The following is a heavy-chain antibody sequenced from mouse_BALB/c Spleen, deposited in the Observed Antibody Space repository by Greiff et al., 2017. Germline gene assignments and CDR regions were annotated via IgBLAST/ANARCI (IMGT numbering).Heavy chain of an antibody. D-gene: IGHD2-10*01. Sequence: LVESGAELVKPGASVKLSCTASGFNIKDTYMHWVKQRPEQGLEWIGRIDPANGNTKYDPKFQGKATITADTSSNTAYLQLSSLTSEDTAVYYCVPYSFAYWGQGTLVTVSA. J-gene: IGHJ3*01. CDR2: IDPANGNT. V-gene: IGHV14-3*02. CDR3: VPYSFAY. CDR1: GFNIKDTY.